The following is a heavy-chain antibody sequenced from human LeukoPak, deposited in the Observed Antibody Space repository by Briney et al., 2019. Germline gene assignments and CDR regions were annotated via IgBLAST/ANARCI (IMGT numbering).Heavy chain of an antibody. CDR1: GFAVGSNY. D-gene: IGHD1-14*01. CDR3: ARRPGN. CDR2: IYSGGAI. Sequence: GGSLRLSCVASGFAVGSNYMSWVRQAPGKGLEWVSLIYSGGAIRYADSVKGRFTISRDSSKNTLSLQMNDLTVEDTARYYCARRPGNWGQGILVTVSS. V-gene: IGHV3-53*01. J-gene: IGHJ4*02.